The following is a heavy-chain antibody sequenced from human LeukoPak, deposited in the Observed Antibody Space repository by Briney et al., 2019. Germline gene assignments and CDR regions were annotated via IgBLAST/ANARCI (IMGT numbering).Heavy chain of an antibody. J-gene: IGHJ4*02. V-gene: IGHV1-2*02. CDR1: GYTFTGYH. D-gene: IGHD3-10*01. Sequence: ASVKVSCKASGYTFTGYHMHWVRQAPGQGLEWMGWINPNSGGTDYAQKFQGRVTMTRDTSISTAYMELSRLRSDDTAVYYCATQKSGLLWFGELSCWGQGTLVTVSS. CDR2: INPNSGGT. CDR3: ATQKSGLLWFGELSC.